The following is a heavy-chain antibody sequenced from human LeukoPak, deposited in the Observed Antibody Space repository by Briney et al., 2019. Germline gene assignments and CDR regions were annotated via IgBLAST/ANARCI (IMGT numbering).Heavy chain of an antibody. V-gene: IGHV3-30*02. D-gene: IGHD2-2*01. CDR3: ASRTLSSTSYYQDY. Sequence: GGSLRLSCAASGFTFSSYGMHWVRQAPGKGLEWVAFIRYDGSNKYYADSVKGRFTISRDNSKNTLYLQMNSLRAEDTAVYYCASRTLSSTSYYQDYWGQGTLVTVSS. J-gene: IGHJ4*02. CDR2: IRYDGSNK. CDR1: GFTFSSYG.